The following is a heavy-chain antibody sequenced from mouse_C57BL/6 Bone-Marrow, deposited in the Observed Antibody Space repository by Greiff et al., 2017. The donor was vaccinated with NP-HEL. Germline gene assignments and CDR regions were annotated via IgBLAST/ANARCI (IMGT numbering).Heavy chain of an antibody. Sequence: QVQLQQSGTELVKPGASVKLSCKASGYTFTSYWMHWVKQRPGQGLAWIGIINPGNGGTNYNEKFKSKATLTVDKSSSTAYMQLRSLTSEDSAGYYCARGGGRMDDWGQGTSVTVSS. CDR3: ARGGGRMDD. CDR2: INPGNGGT. CDR1: GYTFTSYW. J-gene: IGHJ4*01. D-gene: IGHD1-1*02. V-gene: IGHV1-53*01.